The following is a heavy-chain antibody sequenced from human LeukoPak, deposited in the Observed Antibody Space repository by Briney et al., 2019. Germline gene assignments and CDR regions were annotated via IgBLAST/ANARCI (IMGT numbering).Heavy chain of an antibody. CDR2: ISGSGGST. V-gene: IGHV3-23*01. Sequence: GGSLRLSYAASGFTFSSYAMSWVRQAPGKGLEWVSAISGSGGSTYYADSVKGRFTISRDNSKNTLYLQMNSLIAEDTAVYYCAKDAGYCSSTSCYTDYYYYYGMDVWGQGTTVTVSS. CDR1: GFTFSSYA. D-gene: IGHD2-2*02. CDR3: AKDAGYCSSTSCYTDYYYYYGMDV. J-gene: IGHJ6*02.